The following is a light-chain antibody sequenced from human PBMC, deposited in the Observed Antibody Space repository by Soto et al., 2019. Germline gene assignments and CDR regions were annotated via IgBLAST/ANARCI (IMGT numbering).Light chain of an antibody. CDR3: QQYGSSPPYT. V-gene: IGKV3-20*01. CDR2: GSS. Sequence: EVVLTQSPGTLSLSPGERATLSCRASQSVSNNYFAWYQQKSGQAPRLLIFGSSHRATGTLDRFSGSGSGTDFTLTISRLEPEDFAVYYCQQYGSSPPYTFGQGTKLEIK. J-gene: IGKJ2*01. CDR1: QSVSNNY.